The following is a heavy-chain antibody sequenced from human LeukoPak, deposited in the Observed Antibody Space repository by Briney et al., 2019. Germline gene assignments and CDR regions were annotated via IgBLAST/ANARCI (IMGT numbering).Heavy chain of an antibody. J-gene: IGHJ3*02. Sequence: SETLSLTCTVSGGSISSGSYYWSWIRQPAGKGLEWVGRIYTSGSTNYNPSLKSRVTISVDTSKNQFSLKLSSVTAADTAVYYCAPMGGSSGAFDIWGQGTMVTVSS. CDR2: IYTSGST. V-gene: IGHV4-61*02. CDR3: APMGGSSGAFDI. D-gene: IGHD1-26*01. CDR1: GGSISSGSYY.